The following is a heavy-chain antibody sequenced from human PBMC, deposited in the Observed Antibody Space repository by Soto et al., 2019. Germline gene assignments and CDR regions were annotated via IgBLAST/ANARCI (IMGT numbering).Heavy chain of an antibody. V-gene: IGHV5-51*01. D-gene: IGHD3-22*01. J-gene: IGHJ3*02. CDR3: ASQLDSSGYYWVI. CDR2: IYPGDSDT. Sequence: GESLKISCKGSGFSFNIFWIGWVRQMPGKGLEWMGIIYPGDSDTRYSPSFQGQVTISADKSISTAYLQWSSLKASDTAMYYCASQLDSSGYYWVIWGQGTMVTVSS. CDR1: GFSFNIFW.